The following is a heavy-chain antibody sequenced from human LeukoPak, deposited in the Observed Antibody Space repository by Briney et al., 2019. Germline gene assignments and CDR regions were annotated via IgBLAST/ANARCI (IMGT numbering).Heavy chain of an antibody. J-gene: IGHJ4*02. V-gene: IGHV4-30-4*08. CDR1: Y. Sequence: YWIGWIRQPPGKGLEWIGYIYYSGSTYYNPSLKSRVTISVDTSKNQFSLKLSSVTAADTAVYYCARAPSEFSSSWYVALSYFDYWGQGTLVTVSS. CDR2: IYYSGST. CDR3: ARAPSEFSSSWYVALSYFDY. D-gene: IGHD6-13*01.